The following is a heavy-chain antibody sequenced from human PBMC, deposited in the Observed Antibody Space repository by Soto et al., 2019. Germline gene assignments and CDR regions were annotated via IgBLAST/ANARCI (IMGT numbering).Heavy chain of an antibody. CDR3: AKRNDGSAWPYYFDS. Sequence: PGGSLRLSCAASGFTFSNYVMGWVRQAPGKGLEWVSAISGSDGDTYYADSAKGRFTISRDNSKNTLYLQMNSLRAEDTAIYYCAKRNDGSAWPYYFDSWGQGTLVTVSS. V-gene: IGHV3-23*01. CDR1: GFTFSNYV. J-gene: IGHJ4*02. D-gene: IGHD6-19*01. CDR2: ISGSDGDT.